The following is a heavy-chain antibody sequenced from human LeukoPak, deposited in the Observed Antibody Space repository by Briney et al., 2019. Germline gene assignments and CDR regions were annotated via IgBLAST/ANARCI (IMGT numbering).Heavy chain of an antibody. CDR3: ARGPRLTGGYYFDY. D-gene: IGHD7-27*01. CDR1: GFSFSTSA. J-gene: IGHJ4*02. V-gene: IGHV3-48*02. Sequence: GGSLRLSCAASGFSFSTSAMSWVRQAPGKGLEWISYISGGSGTISYADSVKGRFTISRDNAKNSLYLQMNSLRDEDTAVYYCARGPRLTGGYYFDYWGQGTLVTVSS. CDR2: ISGGSGTI.